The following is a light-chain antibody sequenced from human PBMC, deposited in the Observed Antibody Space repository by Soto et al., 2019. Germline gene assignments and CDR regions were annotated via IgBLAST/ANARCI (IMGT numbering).Light chain of an antibody. CDR3: QQYNNWPIT. V-gene: IGKV3-15*01. Sequence: ETVMTQSPATLSVSPGERATLSCRASQSVSTNLAWYQQKPGQAPRLLIYGTSTRATGIPARFSGSRSGTEFTLTISSLQSEDFGVYYCQQYNNWPITFGQGTRLEIK. J-gene: IGKJ5*01. CDR1: QSVSTN. CDR2: GTS.